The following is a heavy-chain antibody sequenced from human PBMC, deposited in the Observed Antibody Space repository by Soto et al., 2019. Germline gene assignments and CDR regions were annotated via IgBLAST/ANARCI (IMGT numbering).Heavy chain of an antibody. Sequence: GGSLRLSCAASGFTLSAYAFHWVRQAPGKGLEWLSVISYDGRETHYADSVEGRFIISRDSSKKTAYLQMNSLRGDDTAVYFCATDPVAVTGSFIDSWGQGTLVTV. J-gene: IGHJ4*02. V-gene: IGHV3-30-3*01. CDR2: ISYDGRET. CDR3: ATDPVAVTGSFIDS. CDR1: GFTLSAYA. D-gene: IGHD2-21*02.